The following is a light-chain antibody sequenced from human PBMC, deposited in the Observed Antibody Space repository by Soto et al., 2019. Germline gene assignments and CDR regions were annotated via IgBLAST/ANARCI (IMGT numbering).Light chain of an antibody. CDR2: GTS. V-gene: IGKV3-20*01. CDR3: QQYGSSLFT. CDR1: QSVSSKY. J-gene: IGKJ3*01. Sequence: DIVLTQSPGTLSLSPGERATLSCRASQSVSSKYLAWYQQKPGQPPRVLIYGTSIRATGIPERFSGAGSGTDFTLTITTLESEDFAVYYCQQYGSSLFTFGPGTKVDFK.